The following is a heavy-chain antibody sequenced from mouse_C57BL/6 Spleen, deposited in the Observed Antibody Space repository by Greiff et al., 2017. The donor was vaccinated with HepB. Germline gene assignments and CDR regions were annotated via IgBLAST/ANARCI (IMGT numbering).Heavy chain of an antibody. CDR1: GYTFTSYW. CDR3: ARKDGSSYFDY. J-gene: IGHJ2*01. CDR2: IYPSDSET. V-gene: IGHV1-61*01. D-gene: IGHD1-1*01. Sequence: QVQLQQPGAELVRPGSSVKLSCKASGYTFTSYWMDWVKQRPGQGLEWIGNIYPSDSETHYNQKFKDKATLTVDKSSSTAYRQLSSLTSEDSAVYYCARKDGSSYFDYWGQGTTLTVSS.